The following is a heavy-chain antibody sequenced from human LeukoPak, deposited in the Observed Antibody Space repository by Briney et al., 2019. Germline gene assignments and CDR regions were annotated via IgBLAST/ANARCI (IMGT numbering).Heavy chain of an antibody. CDR1: GYTFTSYG. Sequence: GASVKVSCKASGYTFTSYGISWVRQAPGQGLEWMGGIIPIFGTANYAQKFQGRVTITADESTSTAYMELSSLRSEDTAVYYCAARTRTSGGMDVWGQGTTVTVSS. D-gene: IGHD2-8*02. J-gene: IGHJ6*02. CDR3: AARTRTSGGMDV. CDR2: IIPIFGTA. V-gene: IGHV1-69*13.